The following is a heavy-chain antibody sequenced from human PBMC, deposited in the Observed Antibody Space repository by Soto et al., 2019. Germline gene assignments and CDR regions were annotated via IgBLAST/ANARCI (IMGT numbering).Heavy chain of an antibody. V-gene: IGHV4-39*01. CDR2: IYYSGTS. D-gene: IGHD6-19*01. CDR1: GGSINSTSSY. Sequence: QLQLQESGPGLVKPSETLSLTCTVSGGSINSTSSYWAWIRQLPGTGLEWSGSIYYSGTSYSNTSLKSRISMSVDTSRNQFSLKLNSVAAADTAVYYYARLKRRWLSAGYWGQGTLVTVSS. CDR3: ARLKRRWLSAGY. J-gene: IGHJ4*02.